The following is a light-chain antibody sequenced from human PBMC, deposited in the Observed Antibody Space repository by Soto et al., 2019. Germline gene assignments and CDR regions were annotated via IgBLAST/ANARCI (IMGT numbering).Light chain of an antibody. Sequence: DIQLTQSPSFLSASVGDRVTITCRASQGISGYLGWYQQKPGKAPQLLIYSASTLQSGVPSRFSGSGSGTEFTLTISSLQPEDFATYYCQQLNNFPVTFGQGTRLEIK. CDR1: QGISGY. CDR2: SAS. J-gene: IGKJ5*01. CDR3: QQLNNFPVT. V-gene: IGKV1-9*01.